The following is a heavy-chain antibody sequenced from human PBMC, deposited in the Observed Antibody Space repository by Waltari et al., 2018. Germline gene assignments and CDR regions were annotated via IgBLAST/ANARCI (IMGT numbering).Heavy chain of an antibody. V-gene: IGHV3-48*03. CDR1: GFRFSRYD. CDR3: VRDGLGSGRTRVDV. CDR2: ISDSDNSK. J-gene: IGHJ6*02. D-gene: IGHD2-2*01. Sequence: QLVESGGGLVQPGGSMRLAGSASGFRFSRYDMNWVRQAPGKGLEWISYISDSDNSKFYAESVKGRFIVSRDNAKNSLHLEMNSLRVEDTATYYCVRDGLGSGRTRVDVWGQGTTVIVSS.